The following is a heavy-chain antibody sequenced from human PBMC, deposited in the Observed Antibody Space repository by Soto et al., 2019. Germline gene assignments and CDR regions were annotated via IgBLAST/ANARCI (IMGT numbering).Heavy chain of an antibody. D-gene: IGHD5-12*01. CDR2: ISISKGKT. Sequence: QVQLVQSGAEVKRPGASVKVSCKASGYTFINYDVAWVRRAPGQGLEWLGWISISKGKTYYEQRLQGRVTMTTDTATTTAYLEVTSLISDDTAVYFCGRKGYIVNFGLDVWGQGTTVTVSS. J-gene: IGHJ6*02. CDR1: GYTFINYD. V-gene: IGHV1-18*01. CDR3: GRKGYIVNFGLDV.